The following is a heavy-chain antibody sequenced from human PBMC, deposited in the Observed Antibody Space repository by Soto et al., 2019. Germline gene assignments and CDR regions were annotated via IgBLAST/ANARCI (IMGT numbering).Heavy chain of an antibody. V-gene: IGHV1-18*04. D-gene: IGHD6-13*01. Sequence: QVQLVQSGAEVKKPGASVKVSCKASGYTFTSYGISWVRQAPGQGLEWMGWISAYNGNTNYAQKLQGRVTMTTDTFTSTAYMELRSLSSDDTAVYYCARGLAAAGTGVTLYYFDYWCQGTLVTVSS. J-gene: IGHJ4*02. CDR1: GYTFTSYG. CDR3: ARGLAAAGTGVTLYYFDY. CDR2: ISAYNGNT.